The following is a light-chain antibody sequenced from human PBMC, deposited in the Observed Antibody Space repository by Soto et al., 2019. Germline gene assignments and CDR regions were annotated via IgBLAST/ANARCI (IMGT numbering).Light chain of an antibody. Sequence: DIQMTQSPSSLSASVGDRVTITCRASQSISNYLSWYQQIPGKAPKLLIYAASTLRSGVSRSGVSSRFSGSGSGTDFTLTISSLQPEDFATYYCQQRYSTPWTFGQGTKVEIK. V-gene: IGKV1-39*01. CDR1: QSISNY. J-gene: IGKJ1*01. CDR3: QQRYSTPWT. CDR2: AAS.